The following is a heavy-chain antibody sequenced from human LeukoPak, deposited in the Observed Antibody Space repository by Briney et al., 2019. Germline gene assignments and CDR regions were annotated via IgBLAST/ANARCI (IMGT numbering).Heavy chain of an antibody. V-gene: IGHV1-18*01. CDR1: GYTFNTFG. CDR2: IAVYNGDT. J-gene: IGHJ4*02. D-gene: IGHD6-19*01. CDR3: ARVSAVAGAFPY. Sequence: ASVKVSCKASGYTFNTFGITWVRQAPGQGLEWLGWIAVYNGDTNYAQKFQGRVTPTTDTSTNTAYMELTSPTSDDTAVYYCARVSAVAGAFPYWGQGTLVTVSS.